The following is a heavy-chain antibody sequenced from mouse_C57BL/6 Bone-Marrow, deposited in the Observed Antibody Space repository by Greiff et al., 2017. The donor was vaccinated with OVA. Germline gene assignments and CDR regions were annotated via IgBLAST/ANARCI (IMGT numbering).Heavy chain of an antibody. CDR2: IYPGSGNT. CDR3: ARGDWDYFDY. Sequence: GQGLEWIGWIYPGSGNTKYNEMFKGKATLTVDTSSSTAYMQLSSLTSEDSAVYFCARGDWDYFDYWGQGTTLTVSS. V-gene: IGHV1-84*01. J-gene: IGHJ2*01. D-gene: IGHD4-1*01.